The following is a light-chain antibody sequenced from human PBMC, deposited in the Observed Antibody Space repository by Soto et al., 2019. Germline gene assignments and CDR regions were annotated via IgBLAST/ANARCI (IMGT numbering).Light chain of an antibody. CDR2: QAS. CDR3: LQYQSYWT. Sequence: DIQMTQSPSTLSASVGDRVSITCRASQSISRQLAWYQQKPGKAPNLLIYQASNLETGVPSRFTGSGSGTEFTLTISRLQPDYLATYYCLQYQSYWTCGQGTKVEVK. V-gene: IGKV1-5*03. J-gene: IGKJ1*01. CDR1: QSISRQ.